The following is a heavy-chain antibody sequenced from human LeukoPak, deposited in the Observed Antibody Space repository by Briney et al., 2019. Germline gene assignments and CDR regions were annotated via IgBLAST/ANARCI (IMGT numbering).Heavy chain of an antibody. J-gene: IGHJ1*01. D-gene: IGHD6-13*01. CDR1: GYTFTGYY. CDR3: AKEGAITGAGTCYFQY. V-gene: IGHV1-2*02. CDR2: INPNSGGT. Sequence: ASVKVSCKASGYTFTGYYMHWVRQAPGQGLEWMGWINPNSGGTNYAQKFQGRVTMTRDTSISTAYMELSRLRSDDTAVYYCAKEGAITGAGTCYFQYWGQGTLVTVSS.